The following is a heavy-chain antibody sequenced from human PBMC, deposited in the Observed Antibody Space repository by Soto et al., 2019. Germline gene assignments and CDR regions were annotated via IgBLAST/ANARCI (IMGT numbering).Heavy chain of an antibody. CDR2: IYYSGNT. Sequence: SETLSLTCTVSGGSINSVGYYWSWIRQRPGKGLEWIGYIYYSGNTYYNPSLKSRLTISLDTSKNQFSLKLSSVTAADTAVYYCARDYHGSGSYKWFDPWGQGTLVTAPQ. CDR1: GGSINSVGYY. J-gene: IGHJ5*02. D-gene: IGHD3-10*01. CDR3: ARDYHGSGSYKWFDP. V-gene: IGHV4-31*03.